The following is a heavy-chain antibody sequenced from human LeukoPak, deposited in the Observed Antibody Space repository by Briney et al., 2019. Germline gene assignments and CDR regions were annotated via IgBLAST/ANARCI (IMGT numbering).Heavy chain of an antibody. Sequence: PSETLSLTCTVSGGSISSYYWSWVRQPPGKGLEWIGYIYYRGSTNYNPSLKSRVTISVDTSKNHFSLKLTSVTAADTAVYYCAKEGNDYGANSIDYWGRGTLVTVSS. CDR3: AKEGNDYGANSIDY. D-gene: IGHD4-23*01. CDR2: IYYRGST. V-gene: IGHV4-59*12. CDR1: GGSISSYY. J-gene: IGHJ4*02.